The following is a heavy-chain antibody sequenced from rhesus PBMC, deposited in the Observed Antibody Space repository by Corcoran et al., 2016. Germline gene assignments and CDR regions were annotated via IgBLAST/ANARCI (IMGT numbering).Heavy chain of an antibody. CDR1: GGSISSSY. D-gene: IGHD3-3*01. CDR3: AREGNWFDV. J-gene: IGHJ6*01. Sequence: QLQLQESGPGLVKPSETLSVTCAVSGGSISSSYWSWIRQAPGKGLEWIGYIYGGGSSTNYNPPLKSRVTLAVDTSKNQPALKLSSVTTADTAVYYCAREGNWFDVWGQGVVVTVSS. CDR2: IYGGGSST. V-gene: IGHV4-169*02.